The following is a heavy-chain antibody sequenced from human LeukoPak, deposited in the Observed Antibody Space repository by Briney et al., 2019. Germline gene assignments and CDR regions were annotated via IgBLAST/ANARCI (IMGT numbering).Heavy chain of an antibody. CDR1: GGSISSYH. D-gene: IGHD5-24*01. CDR2: VYTSGST. Sequence: PSETLSLTCTVSGGSISSYHWIWIRQPAGKALEWIGRVYTSGSTNYNPSLKSRVTMSVDTSKNQFSLKLSSVTAADAAVYYCASHSRDGYYDYWGQGTLVTVSA. CDR3: ASHSRDGYYDY. J-gene: IGHJ4*02. V-gene: IGHV4-4*07.